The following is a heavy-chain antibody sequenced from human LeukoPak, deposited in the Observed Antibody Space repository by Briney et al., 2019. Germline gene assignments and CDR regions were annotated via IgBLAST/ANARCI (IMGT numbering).Heavy chain of an antibody. CDR1: GFTFSSYA. CDR3: ARGSYSGSYYNWFDP. CDR2: ISYDGSNK. Sequence: GGSLRLSCAASGFTFSSYAMHWVRQAPGRGLEWVAVISYDGSNKYYADSVKGRFTISRDNSKNTLYLQMNSPRAEDTAVYYCARGSYSGSYYNWFDPWGQGTLVTVSS. D-gene: IGHD1-26*01. J-gene: IGHJ5*02. V-gene: IGHV3-30-3*01.